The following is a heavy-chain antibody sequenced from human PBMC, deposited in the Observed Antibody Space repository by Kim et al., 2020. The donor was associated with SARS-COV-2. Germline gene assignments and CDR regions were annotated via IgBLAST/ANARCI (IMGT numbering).Heavy chain of an antibody. CDR2: VNNNNNP. D-gene: IGHD6-19*01. Sequence: GGSLRLSCAASGFTFSRRAMSWDRQVPGKGLEWIASVNNNNNPYYADSVKGRFTVSRDITKDTLYLQMNSLRADDTALYYCAKDHPSSGWPTFDSWGQGTLVAVA. V-gene: IGHV3-23*05. CDR1: GFTFSRRA. J-gene: IGHJ4*02. CDR3: AKDHPSSGWPTFDS.